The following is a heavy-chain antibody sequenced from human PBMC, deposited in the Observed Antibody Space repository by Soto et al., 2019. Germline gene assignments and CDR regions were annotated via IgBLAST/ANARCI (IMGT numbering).Heavy chain of an antibody. CDR1: GFSLTTSGVG. J-gene: IGHJ4*02. Sequence: QITLKESGPTLVRPTQTLTLTCTFSGFSLTTSGVGVGWIRQPPGKALEWLAVIYWDDDKRYSSSLKSRLTITKDTAKKQVVLTMTNMDPVDTATYYCAHHPYYGLGSYSFDYWVQGTLVTVSS. CDR2: IYWDDDK. V-gene: IGHV2-5*02. CDR3: AHHPYYGLGSYSFDY. D-gene: IGHD3-10*01.